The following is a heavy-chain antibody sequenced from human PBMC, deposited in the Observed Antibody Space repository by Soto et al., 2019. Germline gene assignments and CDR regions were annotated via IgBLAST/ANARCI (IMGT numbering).Heavy chain of an antibody. CDR1: GYSFTSYW. J-gene: IGHJ6*02. CDR2: IYPGDSDT. V-gene: IGHV5-51*01. Sequence: PGESLKISCKGSGYSFTSYWIGWVRQMPVKGLEWMGIIYPGDSDTRYSPSFQGQVTISADKSISTAYLQWSSLKASDTAMYYCARHEIVGATRQYAYYYGMDVWGQGTTVTVSS. D-gene: IGHD1-26*01. CDR3: ARHEIVGATRQYAYYYGMDV.